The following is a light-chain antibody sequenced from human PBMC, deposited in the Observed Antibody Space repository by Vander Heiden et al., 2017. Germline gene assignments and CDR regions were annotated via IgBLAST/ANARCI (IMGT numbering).Light chain of an antibody. J-gene: IGKJ1*01. Sequence: PGDRATLSCRASQSVASNHLVWYQHRPGQAPRLLIYGSSTRATGIPDRFSGNGSGTDFTLTISRVEPEDFAVYYCQKYGSLFWTFGQGTKLEIK. CDR2: GSS. CDR3: QKYGSLFWT. V-gene: IGKV3-20*01. CDR1: QSVASNH.